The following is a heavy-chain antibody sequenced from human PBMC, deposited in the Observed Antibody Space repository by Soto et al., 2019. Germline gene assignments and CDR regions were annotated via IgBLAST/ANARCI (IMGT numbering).Heavy chain of an antibody. V-gene: IGHV3-23*01. D-gene: IGHD1-26*01. CDR1: GFSFSSYT. J-gene: IGHJ5*02. CDR2: VSGNGGNT. CDR3: AKDRMGASGWFDP. Sequence: GALRLSCVASGFSFSSYTMNWVRQAPGKGLEWVSGVSGNGGNTYYADPVKGRFSISRDNSKNTLYLQLNSLRAEDTAIYYCAKDRMGASGWFDPWGQGTPVTVSS.